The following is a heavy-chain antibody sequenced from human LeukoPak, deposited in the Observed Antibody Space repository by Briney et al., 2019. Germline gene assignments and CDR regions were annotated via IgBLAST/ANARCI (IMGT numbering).Heavy chain of an antibody. CDR3: ARHLAGLSPSHAFDI. CDR2: IYYSGST. D-gene: IGHD3-16*01. Sequence: SETLSLTCTVSGGSISSSSYYWGWIRQPPGKGLEWIGSIYYSGSTYYNPSLKSRVTISVDTSKNQFSLKLSSVTAADTAVYYCARHLAGLSPSHAFDIWGQGTMVTVSS. J-gene: IGHJ3*02. CDR1: GGSISSSSYY. V-gene: IGHV4-39*01.